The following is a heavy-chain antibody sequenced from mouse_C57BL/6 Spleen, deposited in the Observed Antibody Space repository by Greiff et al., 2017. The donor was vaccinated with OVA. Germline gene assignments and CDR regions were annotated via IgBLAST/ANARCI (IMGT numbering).Heavy chain of an antibody. V-gene: IGHV1-81*01. J-gene: IGHJ1*03. Sequence: QVQLKESGAELARPGASVKLSCKASGYTFTSYGISWVKQRTGQGLEWIGEIYPRSGNTYYNEKFKGKATLTADKSSSTAYMELRSLTSEDSAVYFCARSGGSSYVGYFDVWGTGTTVTVSS. CDR2: IYPRSGNT. CDR1: GYTFTSYG. D-gene: IGHD1-1*01. CDR3: ARSGGSSYVGYFDV.